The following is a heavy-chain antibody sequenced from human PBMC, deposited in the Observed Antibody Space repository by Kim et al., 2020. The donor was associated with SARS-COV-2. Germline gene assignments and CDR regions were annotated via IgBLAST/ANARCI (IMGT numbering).Heavy chain of an antibody. Sequence: AESVKARFTITRDNAENSMYLQMNRLIAECTAVYYCAEAIYAYSYYVMDVWGQGTTVTVSS. J-gene: IGHJ6*02. CDR3: AEAIYAYSYYVMDV. D-gene: IGHD4-17*01. V-gene: IGHV3-9*01.